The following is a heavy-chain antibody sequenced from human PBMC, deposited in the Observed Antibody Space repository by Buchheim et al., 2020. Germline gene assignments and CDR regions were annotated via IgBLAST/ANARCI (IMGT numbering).Heavy chain of an antibody. D-gene: IGHD3-16*01. CDR1: GGSSSNYY. Sequence: QVQLQESGPGLVKPSETLSLSCTVSGGSSSNYYWSWIRQPPGKGLEWIGFIYNTGSTNYNPPLKSRVTMSLDTSKNQFSLKLNSVTAADTAVYYCARDPGGVGYDDYYYYGMDVWGQGTT. CDR2: IYNTGST. CDR3: ARDPGGVGYDDYYYYGMDV. J-gene: IGHJ6*02. V-gene: IGHV4-59*01.